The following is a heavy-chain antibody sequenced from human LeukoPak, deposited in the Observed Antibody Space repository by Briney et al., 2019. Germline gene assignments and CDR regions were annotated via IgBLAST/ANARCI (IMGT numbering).Heavy chain of an antibody. CDR1: GFTFSNYW. Sequence: PGGSLRLSCAASGFTFSNYWMSWVRQAPGEGLQWVANIKQDGSEKYYVDSVKGRFTISRDNAKNSLYLQMNSLGAEDTAVYYCARAGGDGYNRLSPLNYWGQGTLVTVSS. CDR3: ARAGGDGYNRLSPLNY. V-gene: IGHV3-7*05. J-gene: IGHJ4*02. D-gene: IGHD5-24*01. CDR2: IKQDGSEK.